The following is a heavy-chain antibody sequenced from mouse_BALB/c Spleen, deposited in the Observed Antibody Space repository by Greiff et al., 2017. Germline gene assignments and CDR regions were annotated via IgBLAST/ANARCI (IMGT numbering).Heavy chain of an antibody. J-gene: IGHJ3*01. CDR3: TPLTGKGAWFAY. CDR2: IYPGNSDT. Sequence: VQLKESGTVLARPGASVKMSCKASGYTFTSYWMHWVKQRPGQGLEWIGAIYPGNSDTSYNQKFKGKAKLTAVTSTSTAYMELSSLTNEDSAVYYCTPLTGKGAWFAYWGQGTLVTVSA. D-gene: IGHD4-1*01. V-gene: IGHV1-5*01. CDR1: GYTFTSYW.